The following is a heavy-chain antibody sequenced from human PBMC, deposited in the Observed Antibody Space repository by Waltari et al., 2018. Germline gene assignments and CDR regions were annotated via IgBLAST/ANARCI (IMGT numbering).Heavy chain of an antibody. CDR3: ARHLYSIDYLELDN. CDR2: ISDSGVVT. D-gene: IGHD3-22*01. Sequence: EGHLLESGGGLVQPGGSLRLSCVASGFTFINYAMSWVRQAPGKGLGWVPGISDSGVVTKYADSVKGRFTVSRDNSKNTLYLQLNSLRAEDTAVYYCARHLYSIDYLELDNWGQGTLVTVSS. CDR1: GFTFINYA. J-gene: IGHJ4*02. V-gene: IGHV3-23*01.